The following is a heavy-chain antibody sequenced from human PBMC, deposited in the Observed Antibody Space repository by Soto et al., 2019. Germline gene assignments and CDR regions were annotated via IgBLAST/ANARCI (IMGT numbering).Heavy chain of an antibody. Sequence: EVQLVESGGGLVKPGGSLRLSCAASGVTFSNAWMSWVRQAPGKGLEWVGRIKSKTEGGTTDYAAPVKGRFTISRDDSKNTLYLQMNSLKTEDTAVYYCTTDLVEAFWGQGTMVTVSS. CDR3: TTDLVEAF. V-gene: IGHV3-15*01. J-gene: IGHJ3*01. D-gene: IGHD1-26*01. CDR2: IKSKTEGGTT. CDR1: GVTFSNAW.